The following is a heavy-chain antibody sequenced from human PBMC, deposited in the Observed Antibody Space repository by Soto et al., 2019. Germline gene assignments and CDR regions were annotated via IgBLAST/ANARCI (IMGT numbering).Heavy chain of an antibody. CDR3: ARDQLVRGVITDDAFDI. V-gene: IGHV3-23*01. D-gene: IGHD3-10*01. CDR2: ISGSGGNT. J-gene: IGHJ3*02. CDR1: GLTSSTYA. Sequence: GGSLRLSCAASGLTSSTYAMSWVRQAPGKGLEWVSGISGSGGNTYYADSVKGRFTISRDNSKNMLYLQMNSLRAEDTAVYYCARDQLVRGVITDDAFDIWGQGTMVTVSS.